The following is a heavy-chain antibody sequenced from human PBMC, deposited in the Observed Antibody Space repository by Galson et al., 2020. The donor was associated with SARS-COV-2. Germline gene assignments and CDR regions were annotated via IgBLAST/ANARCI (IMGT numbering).Heavy chain of an antibody. D-gene: IGHD3-3*01. Sequence: SETLSLTFTVSDDSISGSNYYWGWIRQSPGKGLEWIASIFHTGSRYSNPSLESRVTISVDTSNNHFSLKVTSVTAADTAVYYCARHGGREYWDFWTGYSTFDYWGPGTLVTVSS. CDR2: IFHTGSR. V-gene: IGHV4-39*01. CDR1: DDSISGSNYY. CDR3: ARHGGREYWDFWTGYSTFDY. J-gene: IGHJ4*02.